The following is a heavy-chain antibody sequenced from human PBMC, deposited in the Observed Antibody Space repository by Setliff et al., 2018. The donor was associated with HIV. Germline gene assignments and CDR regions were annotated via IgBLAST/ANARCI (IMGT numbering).Heavy chain of an antibody. V-gene: IGHV4-4*07. J-gene: IGHJ5*02. CDR3: ARGQYCGGGSCYSPSYNWFDP. CDR1: GGSISTYY. D-gene: IGHD2-15*01. CDR2: VSTSGST. Sequence: SETLSLTCTVSGGSISTYYWSWIRQPAGKGLEWIGRVSTSGSTKCNPPLKSRVTMSLDTSKNEFFLKLSSVTAADTAVYYCARGQYCGGGSCYSPSYNWFDPWGQGTLVTVSS.